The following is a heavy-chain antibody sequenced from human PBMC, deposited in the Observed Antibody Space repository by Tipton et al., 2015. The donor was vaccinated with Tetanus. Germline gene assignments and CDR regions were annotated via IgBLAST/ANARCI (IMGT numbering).Heavy chain of an antibody. D-gene: IGHD1-26*01. J-gene: IGHJ3*01. Sequence: GLVKPSETLSLACDVSGDSLRLYYWAWIRQPPGKGLDWMGEVDDSGRTDYAPSLRSRLTISVDTSQNQFSLKLTSVTAADPAVYYRAGVGFAFPPNALDVWG. V-gene: IGHV4-34*01. CDR3: AGVGFAFPPNALDV. CDR2: VDDSGRT. CDR1: GDSLRLYY.